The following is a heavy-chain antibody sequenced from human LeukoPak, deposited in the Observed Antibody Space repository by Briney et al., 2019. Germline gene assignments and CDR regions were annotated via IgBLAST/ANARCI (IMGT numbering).Heavy chain of an antibody. CDR2: INPSGGST. Sequence: ASVKVSCKASGYTFTSYDINWVRQATGQGLEWMGIINPSGGSTSYAQKFQGRVTMTRDTSTSTVYMELSSLRSEDTAVYYCARIIGGWNYATFDIWGQGTMVTVSS. D-gene: IGHD1-7*01. J-gene: IGHJ3*02. CDR3: ARIIGGWNYATFDI. V-gene: IGHV1-46*01. CDR1: GYTFTSYD.